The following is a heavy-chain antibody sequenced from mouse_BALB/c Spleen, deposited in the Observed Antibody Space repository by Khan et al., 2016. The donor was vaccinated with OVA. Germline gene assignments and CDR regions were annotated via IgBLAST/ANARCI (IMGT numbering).Heavy chain of an antibody. J-gene: IGHJ1*01. Sequence: QVQLKQSGAELVRPGASVKLSCKASGYTFTSYWMNWVKQRPGQGLEWIGMIDPSDSETHYNQMFKDKATLTVDKSSSTAYMQLSNLTSEASAVYYGARGDGNSLYWYFDVWGAGTTVTDSS. CDR1: GYTFTSYW. CDR3: ARGDGNSLYWYFDV. D-gene: IGHD2-1*01. CDR2: IDPSDSET. V-gene: IGHV1-61*01.